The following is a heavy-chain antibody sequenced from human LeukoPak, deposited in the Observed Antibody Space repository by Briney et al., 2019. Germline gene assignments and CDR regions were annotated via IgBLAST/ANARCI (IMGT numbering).Heavy chain of an antibody. CDR1: GGSFSGYY. Sequence: SETLSLTCAVYGGSFSGYYWSWIRHPPGKGLEWIGEVNHSGSTNYNPSLKSRVTISVGTSKNQFSLKLSPVPAADTAVYYCARGQGIGCSSTSCYVPVRYFDYWGQGTLVTVSS. D-gene: IGHD2-2*01. CDR3: ARGQGIGCSSTSCYVPVRYFDY. J-gene: IGHJ4*02. V-gene: IGHV4-34*01. CDR2: VNHSGST.